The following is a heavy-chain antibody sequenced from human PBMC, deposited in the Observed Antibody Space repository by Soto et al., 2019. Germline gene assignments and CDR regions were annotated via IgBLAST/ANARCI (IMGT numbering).Heavy chain of an antibody. Sequence: QVQLQESGPGLVKPSQTLSLTCTVSGGSISSGGYYWSWIRQHPGKGLEWIGYIYYSGSTYYNPSLKSRVTISVDTSKNQFSLKLSSVTAADTAVYYCVRGEEDYYGSGDYMDVWGKGTTVTVSS. CDR3: VRGEEDYYGSGDYMDV. V-gene: IGHV4-31*03. CDR1: GGSISSGGYY. J-gene: IGHJ6*03. CDR2: IYYSGST. D-gene: IGHD3-10*01.